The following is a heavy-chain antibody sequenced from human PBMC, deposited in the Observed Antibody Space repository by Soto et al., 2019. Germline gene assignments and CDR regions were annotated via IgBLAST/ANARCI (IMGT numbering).Heavy chain of an antibody. J-gene: IGHJ6*03. CDR3: AILHCSGGSCYPTNDYYYYYMDV. CDR2: MNPNSGNT. CDR1: GYTFTSYD. Sequence: GASVKVSCKASGYTFTSYDINWVRQATGQGLEWMGWMNPNSGNTGYAQKFQGRVTMTRNTSISTAYMELSSLRSEDTAVYYCAILHCSGGSCYPTNDYYYYYMDVWGKGTTVTVSS. D-gene: IGHD2-15*01. V-gene: IGHV1-8*01.